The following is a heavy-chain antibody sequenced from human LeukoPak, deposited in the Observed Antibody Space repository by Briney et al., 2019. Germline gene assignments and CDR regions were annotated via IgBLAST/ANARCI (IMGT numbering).Heavy chain of an antibody. CDR3: ARDLGGYDY. D-gene: IGHD1-26*01. V-gene: IGHV3-64*01. CDR2: ISSNGGST. J-gene: IGHJ4*02. Sequence: GGSLRLSCAASGFTFSSDAMHWVRQAPGKGLEYVSAISSNGGSTYYANSVKGRFTISRDNSKNTLYLQMGSLRAEDMAVYYCARDLGGYDYWGQGTLVTVSS. CDR1: GFTFSSDA.